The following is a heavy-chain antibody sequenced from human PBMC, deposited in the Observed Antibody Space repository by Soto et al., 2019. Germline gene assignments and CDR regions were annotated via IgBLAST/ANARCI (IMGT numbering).Heavy chain of an antibody. CDR3: AKERGLTASTLFGY. V-gene: IGHV1-18*01. CDR2: VSTYNGNT. Sequence: QVQLVQSGPVVKMPGASVNVSCKASGYTFTSYGINWVRQAPGQGLEWRGRVSTYNGNTKYAQKFQGRVTMTTDTSTTTVYMHLRSLRSDDTAVYYCAKERGLTASTLFGYWGQGTVVTVS. CDR1: GYTFTSYG. D-gene: IGHD3-10*02. J-gene: IGHJ4*02.